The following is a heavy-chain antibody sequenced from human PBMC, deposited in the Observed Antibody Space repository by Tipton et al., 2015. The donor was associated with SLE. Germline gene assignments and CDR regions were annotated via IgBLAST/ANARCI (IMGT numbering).Heavy chain of an antibody. D-gene: IGHD6-19*01. J-gene: IGHJ2*01. V-gene: IGHV3-74*01. CDR3: ARSPRRYTSVWFRYFDL. CDR1: GFTFSGYW. CDR2: INNDGSST. Sequence: SLRLSCVASGFTFSGYWMHWVRQAPGKGLMWVSRINNDGSSTNYADSVKGRFIISRDNAKNTMYLQMNSLRTEDTAVYYCARSPRRYTSVWFRYFDLWGRGTLVTVSS.